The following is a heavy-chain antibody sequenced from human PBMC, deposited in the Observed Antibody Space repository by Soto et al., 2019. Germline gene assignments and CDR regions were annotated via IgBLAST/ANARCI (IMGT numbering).Heavy chain of an antibody. V-gene: IGHV3-23*01. D-gene: IGHD3-22*01. Sequence: GGSLRLSCAASGFTFSSYAMSWVRQAPGKGLEWVSAISGSGGSTYYADSVKGRFTISRDNSKNMLYLQMNSLRAEDTAVYYCAKVVGTYYYDSSGYPVLDYWGQGTLVTVSS. J-gene: IGHJ4*02. CDR1: GFTFSSYA. CDR3: AKVVGTYYYDSSGYPVLDY. CDR2: ISGSGGST.